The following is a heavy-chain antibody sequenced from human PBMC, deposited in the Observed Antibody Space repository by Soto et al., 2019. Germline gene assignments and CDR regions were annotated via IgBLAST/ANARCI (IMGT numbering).Heavy chain of an antibody. CDR3: ARVRGKGELSLGY. D-gene: IGHD3-16*02. V-gene: IGHV4-4*02. CDR1: CGSINSSKW. J-gene: IGHJ4*02. CDR2: IYHSGST. Sequence: TLSLTCAVSCGSINSSKWWGWGRPPPGKGLEWIGEIYHSGSTNYNPSLKSRVTISVDKSKNQFSLKLSSVTAADTAVYYCARVRGKGELSLGYWGQGTLVTVSS.